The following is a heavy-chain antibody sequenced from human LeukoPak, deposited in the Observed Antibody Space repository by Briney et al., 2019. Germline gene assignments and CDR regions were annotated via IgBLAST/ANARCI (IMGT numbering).Heavy chain of an antibody. V-gene: IGHV1-69*04. CDR3: ARDRAREYYDSSGYPFDY. J-gene: IGHJ4*02. D-gene: IGHD3-22*01. CDR2: IFPILGIA. CDR1: GGTFSGYA. Sequence: SVNVSRKASGGTFSGYAISWVRQAPGQGLEWMGRIFPILGIANYAQKFQGRVTITADKSTSTAYMELSSLRSEDTAVYYCARDRAREYYDSSGYPFDYWGQGTLVTVSS.